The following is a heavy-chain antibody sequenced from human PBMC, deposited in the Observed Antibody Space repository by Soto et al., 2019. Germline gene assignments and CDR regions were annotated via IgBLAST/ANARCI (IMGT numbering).Heavy chain of an antibody. V-gene: IGHV4-31*03. Sequence: QVQLQESGPRLVKPSQTLSLTCTVSGGSITRGGYYWTWIRQHPGKGLEWIGYIYYSGSTSYNPSLKSRLTMSVATSKNQFSLKLSSVTVADTAVYYCARVDSGGYAYFDYWGQGTLVTVSS. D-gene: IGHD5-12*01. CDR3: ARVDSGGYAYFDY. CDR1: GGSITRGGYY. J-gene: IGHJ4*02. CDR2: IYYSGST.